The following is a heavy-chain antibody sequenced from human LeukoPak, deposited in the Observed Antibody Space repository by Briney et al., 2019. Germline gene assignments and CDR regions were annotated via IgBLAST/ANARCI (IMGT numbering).Heavy chain of an antibody. CDR2: MNPNSGNT. D-gene: IGHD3-3*01. V-gene: IGHV1-8*01. Sequence: GASVKVSCKASGYTFTSYDINWVRQATGQGLEWMGWMNPNSGNTGYAQKFQGRVTMTRNTSISTAYMELSSLRSEDTAVYYCARAREYDFWSGYYTEGVYFDYWGQGTLVTVSS. CDR3: ARAREYDFWSGYYTEGVYFDY. J-gene: IGHJ4*02. CDR1: GYTFTSYD.